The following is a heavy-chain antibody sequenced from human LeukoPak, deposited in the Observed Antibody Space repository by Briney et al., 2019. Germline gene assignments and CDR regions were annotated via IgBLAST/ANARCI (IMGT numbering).Heavy chain of an antibody. D-gene: IGHD4-23*01. J-gene: IGHJ4*02. CDR1: GGSFSGYY. CDR3: ARVSRWFNYFDY. CDR2: INHSGST. V-gene: IGHV4-34*01. Sequence: SETLSLTCAVYGGSFSGYYWSWIRQPPGKGLEWIGEINHSGSTNYNPSLKSRVTISVDTSKNQFSLKLSSVTAADTAAYYCARVSRWFNYFDYWGQGTLVTVSS.